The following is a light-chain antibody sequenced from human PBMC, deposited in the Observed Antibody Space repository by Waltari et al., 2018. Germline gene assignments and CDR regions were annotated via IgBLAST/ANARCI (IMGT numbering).Light chain of an antibody. Sequence: QSVLTQPPSASGTPRQRVIIPCSGTMSNNGNNPVNWYQQLPGTAPKVLIYNDHQRPWGVPDRFSVSKSGPSASLAISGLQSDDEADYYCAARDDSLNVWVFGGGTKVTVL. CDR3: AARDDSLNVWV. CDR2: NDH. CDR1: MSNNGNNP. J-gene: IGLJ3*02. V-gene: IGLV1-44*01.